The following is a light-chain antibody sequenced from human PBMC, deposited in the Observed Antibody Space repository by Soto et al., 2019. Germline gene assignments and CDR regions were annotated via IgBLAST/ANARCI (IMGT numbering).Light chain of an antibody. Sequence: DIQVTQSPSSVSASEGDTVTITCRASQDIGSWLAWFQQKPGRAPKLLIYAASSLQSGVPSRFSGSGSGADFTLTISSLQPEDFATYYCQQANSFPLTFGGGTKVDIK. CDR2: AAS. J-gene: IGKJ4*01. CDR1: QDIGSW. CDR3: QQANSFPLT. V-gene: IGKV1-12*01.